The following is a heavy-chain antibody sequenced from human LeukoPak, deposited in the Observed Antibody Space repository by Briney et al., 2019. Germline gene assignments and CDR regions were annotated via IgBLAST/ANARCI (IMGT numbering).Heavy chain of an antibody. D-gene: IGHD4-17*01. CDR1: GGSLSSSSYY. Sequence: PSETLSLTCTVSGGSLSSSSYYWGWIRQPPGKGLEWIGSIYYTGPTYYNPSLRSRITISVDTSKNQFSLKLRFVTAADTAVYYCARRHDYGDFPNWFDPWGQGTLVTVSS. V-gene: IGHV4-39*01. CDR2: IYYTGPT. CDR3: ARRHDYGDFPNWFDP. J-gene: IGHJ5*02.